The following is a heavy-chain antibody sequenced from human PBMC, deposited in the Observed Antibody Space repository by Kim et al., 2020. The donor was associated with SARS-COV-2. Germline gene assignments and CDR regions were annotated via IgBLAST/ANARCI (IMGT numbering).Heavy chain of an antibody. J-gene: IGHJ4*02. CDR3: ARDFRHCSGGSCYSYYFDY. Sequence: SVKVSCKASGGTFSSYAISWVRQAPGQGLEWMGGIIPIFGTANYAQKFQGRVTITADESTSTAYMELSSLRSEDTAVYYCARDFRHCSGGSCYSYYFDYWGQGTLVTVSS. V-gene: IGHV1-69*13. D-gene: IGHD2-15*01. CDR1: GGTFSSYA. CDR2: IIPIFGTA.